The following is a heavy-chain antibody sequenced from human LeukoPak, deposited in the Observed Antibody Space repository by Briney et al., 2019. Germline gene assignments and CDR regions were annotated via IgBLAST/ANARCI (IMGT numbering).Heavy chain of an antibody. V-gene: IGHV1-2*06. D-gene: IGHD3-10*01. CDR3: ARGYGSGSYPDY. CDR2: INPNSGGT. Sequence: ASVKVSCTASGYTFTGYYMHWVRQAPGQGLEWMGRINPNSGGTNYAQKFQGRVTMTRDTSISTAYMELSRLRSDDTAVYYCARGYGSGSYPDYWGQGTLVTVSS. CDR1: GYTFTGYY. J-gene: IGHJ4*02.